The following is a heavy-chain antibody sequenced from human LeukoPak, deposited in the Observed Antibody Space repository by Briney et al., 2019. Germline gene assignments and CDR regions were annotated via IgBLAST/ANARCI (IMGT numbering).Heavy chain of an antibody. CDR3: VTYYFDSSDPKKNY. CDR1: GGSFSGYY. D-gene: IGHD3-22*01. J-gene: IGHJ4*02. V-gene: IGHV4-34*01. CDR2: INHSGST. Sequence: SETLSLTCAVYGGSFSGYYWSWIRQPPGKGLEWIGEINHSGSTNYNPFLKSRVTISVDTSKKQFSLKLSSVTAADTAVYYCVTYYFDSSDPKKNYWGQGTLVTVSS.